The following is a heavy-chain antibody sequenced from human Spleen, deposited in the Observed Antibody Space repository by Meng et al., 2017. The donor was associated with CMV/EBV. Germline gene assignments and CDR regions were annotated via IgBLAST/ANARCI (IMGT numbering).Heavy chain of an antibody. CDR3: AREGVVGTTIYFDY. V-gene: IGHV1-69*05. J-gene: IGHJ4*02. Sequence: ASGGTFSNSGVTWVRQAPGQGLEWMGGIIPIFGTANYAQKFQGRVTITTDESTTTAYMELSGLRSDDTAVYYCAREGVVGTTIYFDYWGQGTLVTVSS. D-gene: IGHD1-1*01. CDR1: GGTFSNSG. CDR2: IIPIFGTA.